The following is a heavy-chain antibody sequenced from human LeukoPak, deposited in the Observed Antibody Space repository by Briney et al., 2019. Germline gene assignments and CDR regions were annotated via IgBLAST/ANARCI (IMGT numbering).Heavy chain of an antibody. D-gene: IGHD2-2*01. CDR1: GFTVSSNY. V-gene: IGHV3-66*01. CDR2: IYSGGST. Sequence: GGSLRLSCAASGFTVSSNYMSWVRQAPGKGLEWVSVIYSGGSTYYADSVKGRFTISRDNAKNSLYLQMNSLRAEDTAVYYCARAVEDYCSSTSCYSYGMDVWGQGTTVTVSS. CDR3: ARAVEDYCSSTSCYSYGMDV. J-gene: IGHJ6*02.